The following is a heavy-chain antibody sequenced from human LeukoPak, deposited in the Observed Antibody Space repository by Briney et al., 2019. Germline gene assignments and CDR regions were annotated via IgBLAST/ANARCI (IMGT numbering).Heavy chain of an antibody. CDR3: ARDGGGSYYRMNYFDS. D-gene: IGHD1-26*01. Sequence: GASVKVSCKPSGNTFTTHYIHWVRQAPGQGLEWVGVINPSGSSTTYAQSFQGRVSMTRDLSTSSVYMELSSLGFDDTAVYSCARDGGGSYYRMNYFDSWGQGTLVTVSS. J-gene: IGHJ5*01. V-gene: IGHV1-46*01. CDR2: INPSGSST. CDR1: GNTFTTHY.